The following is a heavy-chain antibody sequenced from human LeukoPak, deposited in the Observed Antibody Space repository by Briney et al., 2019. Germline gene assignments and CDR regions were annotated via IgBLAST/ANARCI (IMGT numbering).Heavy chain of an antibody. CDR3: AILSSPLGSSYYFDY. Sequence: SETLSLTCTVSGGSISSYYWSWIRQPPGKGLEWIGYIYYSGSTNYNPSLKSRVTISVDTSKNQFSLKLSSVTAADTAVYYCAILSSPLGSSYYFDYWGQGTLVTVSS. CDR1: GGSISSYY. CDR2: IYYSGST. D-gene: IGHD3-10*02. V-gene: IGHV4-59*01. J-gene: IGHJ4*02.